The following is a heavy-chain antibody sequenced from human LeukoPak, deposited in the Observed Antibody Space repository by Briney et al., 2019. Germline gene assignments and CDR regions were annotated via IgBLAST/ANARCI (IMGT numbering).Heavy chain of an antibody. Sequence: PSETLSLTCTVSGGSISSYYWSWIRQPPGKGLEWIGYIYHSGRTNYNPSLQSRVTISLDTSKNQFSLKLSSVTAADTAVYYCAKSTYYYDTFVNAFDLWGQGTVVTVSS. CDR3: AKSTYYYDTFVNAFDL. J-gene: IGHJ3*01. CDR2: IYHSGRT. CDR1: GGSISSYY. V-gene: IGHV4-59*12. D-gene: IGHD3-22*01.